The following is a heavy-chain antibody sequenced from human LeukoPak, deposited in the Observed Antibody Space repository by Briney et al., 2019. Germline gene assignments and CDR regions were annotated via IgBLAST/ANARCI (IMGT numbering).Heavy chain of an antibody. J-gene: IGHJ5*02. V-gene: IGHV3-48*03. CDR1: GFTFSSYE. CDR3: ARGKKSIAARGGVWFDP. CDR2: ISSSGSTI. Sequence: GGSLRLSCAASGFTFSSYEMNWVRQAPGKGLEWVSYISSSGSTIYYADSVKGRFTISRDNAKNSLYLQMNSLRAEDTAVYYCARGKKSIAARGGVWFDPWGQGTLVTVSS. D-gene: IGHD6-6*01.